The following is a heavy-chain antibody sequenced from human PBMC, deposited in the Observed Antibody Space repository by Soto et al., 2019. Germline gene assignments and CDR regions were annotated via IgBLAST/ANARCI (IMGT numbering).Heavy chain of an antibody. CDR2: ITGSSGST. Sequence: EEQLLESGGDLVQPGGSLRLSCAASGFTFGQFVMTWVRQAPGKGLQWVSTITGSSGSTTYTESVKCRFTISRVNSKNSLYLQMNTLRADDTAIYYCAKADTGWFAPWGRGTLVTVSS. CDR1: GFTFGQFV. D-gene: IGHD3-10*01. V-gene: IGHV3-23*01. CDR3: AKADTGWFAP. J-gene: IGHJ5*02.